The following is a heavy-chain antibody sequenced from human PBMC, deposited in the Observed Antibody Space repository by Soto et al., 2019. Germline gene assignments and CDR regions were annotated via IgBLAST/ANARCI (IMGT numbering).Heavy chain of an antibody. J-gene: IGHJ4*02. V-gene: IGHV3-30-3*01. Sequence: PGGSLRLSCAASGFTFSSYAMHWVRQAPGKGLEWVAVISYDGSNKYYADSVKGRFTISRDNSKNTLYLQMNSLRAEDTAVYYCARAPTIFGYFDYWGQGTLVTVYS. CDR1: GFTFSSYA. D-gene: IGHD3-10*02. CDR3: ARAPTIFGYFDY. CDR2: ISYDGSNK.